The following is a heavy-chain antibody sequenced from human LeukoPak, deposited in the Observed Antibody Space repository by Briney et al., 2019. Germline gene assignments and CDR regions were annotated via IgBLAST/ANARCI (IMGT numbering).Heavy chain of an antibody. CDR2: INHSGST. CDR1: GGSFSGYY. V-gene: IGHV4-34*01. J-gene: IGHJ4*02. Sequence: SETLSLTCAVYGGSFSGYYWSWIRQPPGKGLEWIGEINHSGSTNYNPSLKSRVTISVDTSKNQFSLKLSSVTAADTAVYYCARESAVAGSDYFDYWGQGTLVTVSS. CDR3: ARESAVAGSDYFDY. D-gene: IGHD6-19*01.